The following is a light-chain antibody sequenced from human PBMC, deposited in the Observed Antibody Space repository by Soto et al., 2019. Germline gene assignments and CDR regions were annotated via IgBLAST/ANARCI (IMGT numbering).Light chain of an antibody. Sequence: EIVMTQSPATLSVSPGDRATLSCRASQSVTSNLAWYQQKPGQAPRLLIYGASSRATGIPDRFSGSGSGTDFTLTISRLEPEDFAVYYCQQYGSSGTFGQGTKVDIK. CDR3: QQYGSSGT. CDR1: QSVTSN. J-gene: IGKJ1*01. CDR2: GAS. V-gene: IGKV3-20*01.